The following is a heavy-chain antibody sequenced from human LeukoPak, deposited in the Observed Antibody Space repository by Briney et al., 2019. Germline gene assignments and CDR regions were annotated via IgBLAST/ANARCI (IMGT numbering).Heavy chain of an antibody. CDR3: ARVALGSYNWFDP. CDR1: GFTFSSYW. V-gene: IGHV3-7*01. D-gene: IGHD3-10*01. CDR2: IKQDGSEK. J-gene: IGHJ5*02. Sequence: SGGSLRLSCAASGFTFSSYWMSWVRQAPGKGLEWVANIKQDGSEKYYVDSVKGRFTISRDNVKNSLYLQMNSLRAEDTAVYYCARVALGSYNWFDPWGQGTLVTVSS.